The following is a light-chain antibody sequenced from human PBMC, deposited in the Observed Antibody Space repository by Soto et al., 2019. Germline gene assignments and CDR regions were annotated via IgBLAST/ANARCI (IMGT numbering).Light chain of an antibody. Sequence: EIVMTQSPANLSVSPGERATLSCRASQSISGELAWYQQRPGQPPRLLIYGVSTRATGVPDRFSGSGSGSAFTLTISGLQSEDFAVYYCQQGHDWPLTLGQGTRLDI. V-gene: IGKV3-15*01. CDR2: GVS. CDR3: QQGHDWPLT. J-gene: IGKJ2*01. CDR1: QSISGE.